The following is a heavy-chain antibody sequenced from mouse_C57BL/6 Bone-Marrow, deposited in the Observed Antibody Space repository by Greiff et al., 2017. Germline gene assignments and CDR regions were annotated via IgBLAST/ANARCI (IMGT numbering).Heavy chain of an antibody. Sequence: QVQLQQPGAELVMPGASVKLSCKASGYTFTSYWMHWVKQRPGQGLEWIGEIDPSDSYTNYNQKFKGKSTLTVDKSSSTAYMQLSSLTSEDSAVYYCARKGDYYGSSLFAYWGQGTRVTVSA. CDR2: IDPSDSYT. CDR1: GYTFTSYW. CDR3: ARKGDYYGSSLFAY. V-gene: IGHV1-69*01. J-gene: IGHJ3*01. D-gene: IGHD1-1*01.